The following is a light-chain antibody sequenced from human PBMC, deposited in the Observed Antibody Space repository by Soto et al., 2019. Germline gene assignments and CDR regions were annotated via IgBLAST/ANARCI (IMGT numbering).Light chain of an antibody. CDR3: SSYTSSSTLENWV. V-gene: IGLV2-14*01. Sequence: QSALTQPASVSGSPGQSITISCTGTSSDVGGYNYVSWYQQHPGKAPKLMIYDVSNRPSGVSNRFCGSKSGKTASLTISGLQAEYEADYYCSSYTSSSTLENWVFGGWTKLTVL. CDR1: SSDVGGYNY. J-gene: IGLJ3*02. CDR2: DVS.